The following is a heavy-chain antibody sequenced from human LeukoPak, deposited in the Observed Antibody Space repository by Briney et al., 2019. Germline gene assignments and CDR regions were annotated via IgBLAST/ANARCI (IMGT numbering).Heavy chain of an antibody. J-gene: IGHJ4*02. CDR2: IKQDGSEK. CDR1: GFTLSLYW. D-gene: IGHD3-22*01. CDR3: ARDGDTSGYTD. V-gene: IGHV3-7*01. Sequence: PGGSLRLSCAASGFTLSLYWMSWVRQAPGKGLEWVANIKQDGSEKYYVDSVKGRFAISRDNAKNSLYLQMNSLRADDTAVYYCARDGDTSGYTDWGQGTLVTVSS.